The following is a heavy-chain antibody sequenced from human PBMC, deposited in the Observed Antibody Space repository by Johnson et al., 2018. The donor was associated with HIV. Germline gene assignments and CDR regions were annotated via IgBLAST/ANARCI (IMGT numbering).Heavy chain of an antibody. CDR2: ISYDGSNK. V-gene: IGHV3-30*03. J-gene: IGHJ3*02. CDR3: ARGDGYRRAFDI. CDR1: GFIFSSYW. Sequence: QVQLVESGGGLVQPGGSLRLSCAASGFIFSSYWMHWVRQAPGKGLEWVAVISYDGSNKYYADSVKGRFTISRDNSKNTLYLQMNSLRAEDTAVYYCARGDGYRRAFDIWGQGTMVTVSS. D-gene: IGHD1-1*01.